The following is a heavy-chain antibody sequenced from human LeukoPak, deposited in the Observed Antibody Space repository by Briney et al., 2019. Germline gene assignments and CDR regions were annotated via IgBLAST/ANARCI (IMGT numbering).Heavy chain of an antibody. D-gene: IGHD3-3*01. CDR1: GYTLTELS. CDR2: FDPEDGET. V-gene: IGHV1-24*01. Sequence: ASVKVSCKVSGYTLTELSMHWVRQAPGKGLEWMGGFDPEDGETIYAQKFQGRVTMTEDTSTDTAYMELSSLRSEDTAVYYCATGPRRITIFGVVISDAFDIWGQGTMVTVSS. J-gene: IGHJ3*02. CDR3: ATGPRRITIFGVVISDAFDI.